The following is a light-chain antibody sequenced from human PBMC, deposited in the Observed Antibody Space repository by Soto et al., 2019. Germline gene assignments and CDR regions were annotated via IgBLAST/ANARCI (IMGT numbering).Light chain of an antibody. Sequence: QSALTQPASVSGSPGQSIAISCTGTRSDVGAYDYVSWYQQHPGEATKLMIFDVTRRPSGVSDRFSGSNSGTTASLTISGLQAEDEADYYCTSYTTKSTVAFGGGTNLTFL. V-gene: IGLV2-14*03. J-gene: IGLJ2*01. CDR1: RSDVGAYDY. CDR3: TSYTTKSTVA. CDR2: DVT.